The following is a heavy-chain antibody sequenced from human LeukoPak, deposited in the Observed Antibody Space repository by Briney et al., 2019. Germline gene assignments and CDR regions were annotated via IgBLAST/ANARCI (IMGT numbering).Heavy chain of an antibody. Sequence: PGGSLRLFCAASGFTFSSYEMNWVRQAPGKGLGWVSYISSSGSTIYYADSVKGRFTISRDNAKKSLYLQMNSLRAEDTAVYYCAELGITMIGGVWGKGTTVTISS. D-gene: IGHD3-10*02. V-gene: IGHV3-48*03. CDR3: AELGITMIGGV. CDR2: ISSSGSTI. J-gene: IGHJ6*04. CDR1: GFTFSSYE.